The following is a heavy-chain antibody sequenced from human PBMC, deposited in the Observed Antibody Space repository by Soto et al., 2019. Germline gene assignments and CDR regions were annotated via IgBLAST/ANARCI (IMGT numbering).Heavy chain of an antibody. J-gene: IGHJ6*02. Sequence: EVQLLESGGGLVQPGGSLRVSCAASGFAFSDYAMTWVRQAPGKGLEWASSISGGGGIIYYADSVKGRFSISRDNSKNTLYLQMNSLRAEDTALYYCTKGMDVWGQGTTVTVSS. CDR1: GFAFSDYA. CDR3: TKGMDV. V-gene: IGHV3-23*01. CDR2: ISGGGGII.